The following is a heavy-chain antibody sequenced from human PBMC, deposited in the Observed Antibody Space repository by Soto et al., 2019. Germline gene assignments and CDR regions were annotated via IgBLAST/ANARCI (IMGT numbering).Heavy chain of an antibody. V-gene: IGHV3-15*01. CDR1: GFTFSNAW. J-gene: IGHJ6*02. Sequence: GGSLRLSCAASGFTFSNAWMSWVRQAPGKGLEWVGRIKSKTDGGTTDYAAPVKGRFTISRDDSKNTLYLQMNSLKTEDTAVYYCTTGYSSGWYYYYGMDVWGQGTTVTVSS. CDR3: TTGYSSGWYYYYGMDV. CDR2: IKSKTDGGTT. D-gene: IGHD6-19*01.